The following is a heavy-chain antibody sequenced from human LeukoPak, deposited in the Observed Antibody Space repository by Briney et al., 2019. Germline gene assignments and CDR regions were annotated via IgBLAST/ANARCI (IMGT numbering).Heavy chain of an antibody. CDR2: ISGSGGST. CDR3: XXXXPNYSSGWYDFDY. D-gene: IGHD6-19*01. J-gene: IGHJ4*02. CDR1: GFTFSSYA. Sequence: GGSLRLSCAASGFTFSSYAMSWVRQAPGKGLEWVSAISGSGGSTYYADSVKGRFTISRDNSKNTLYLQMNSLRAEDTAVYYCXXXXPNYSSGWYDFDYWGQGTLVTVSS. V-gene: IGHV3-23*01.